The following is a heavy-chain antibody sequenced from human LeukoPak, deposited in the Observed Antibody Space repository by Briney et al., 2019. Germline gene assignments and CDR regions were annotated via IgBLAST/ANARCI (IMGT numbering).Heavy chain of an antibody. D-gene: IGHD5-12*01. V-gene: IGHV4-38-2*02. CDR2: INHSGST. CDR3: ASPLRSGLASDWYFDL. Sequence: SETLSLTCTVSGYSISSGYYWSWIRQPPGKGLEWIGEINHSGSTNYNPSLKSRVTISVDTSKNQFSLKLSSVTAADTAVYYCASPLRSGLASDWYFDLWGRGTLVTVSS. CDR1: GYSISSGYY. J-gene: IGHJ2*01.